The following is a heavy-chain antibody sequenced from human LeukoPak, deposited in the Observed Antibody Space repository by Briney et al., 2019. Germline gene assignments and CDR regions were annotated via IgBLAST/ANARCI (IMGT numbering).Heavy chain of an antibody. V-gene: IGHV2-5*02. Sequence: ESRPTLVKPTQTLTLTCTFSGFSLSASGVGVAWIRQPPGKALEWLALIYWDDDKRYSPSLKSRLTITKDTSKNQVVLTMTNMDPVDTATYYCARGKGTGSFDYWGQGTLVTVSS. D-gene: IGHD1-14*01. CDR3: ARGKGTGSFDY. J-gene: IGHJ4*02. CDR1: GFSLSASGVG. CDR2: IYWDDDK.